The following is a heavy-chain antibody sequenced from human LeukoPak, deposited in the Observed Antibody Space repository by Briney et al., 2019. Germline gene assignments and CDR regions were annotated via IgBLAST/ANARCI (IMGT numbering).Heavy chain of an antibody. CDR1: GGYISRYY. V-gene: IGHV4-59*01. CDR3: ALGDCSSTSCYVFDY. J-gene: IGHJ4*02. CDR2: MYNSGST. Sequence: PSETLSLTCTVSGGYISRYYWSWIRHPPGKALEGIGYMYNSGSTNYNPSLKSRVTISVDTSKNQFSLKLSSVTAADTAVYFCALGDCSSTSCYVFDYWGQGTLVTVSS. D-gene: IGHD2-2*01.